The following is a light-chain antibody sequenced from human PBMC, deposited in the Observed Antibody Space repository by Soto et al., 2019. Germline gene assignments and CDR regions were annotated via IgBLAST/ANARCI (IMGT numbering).Light chain of an antibody. Sequence: QYALTHPASVSASPGHSITISCTGSSSDIGGYNYVSWYQQHPDKAPKLMIYEVSNRPSGVSDRFSGSKSGNTASLTIAGLRPEEEADYYCSSYTTSSTLVFGTGTKAPS. CDR3: SSYTTSSTLV. V-gene: IGLV2-14*01. CDR1: SSDIGGYNY. CDR2: EVS. J-gene: IGLJ1*01.